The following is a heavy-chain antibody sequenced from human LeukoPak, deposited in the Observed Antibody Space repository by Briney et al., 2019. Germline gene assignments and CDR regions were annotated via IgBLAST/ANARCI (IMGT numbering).Heavy chain of an antibody. CDR3: ARHSETCSGGSCFLDYFDY. Sequence: SDTLSLTCTVSGGSISNYYWSWIRQPPGKGLEWIGYIYYSGSTNYNPSLKSRLTISVDTPKNHFSLRLTSVTAADTAVYYCARHSETCSGGSCFLDYFDYWGQGTLVTVSS. V-gene: IGHV4-59*08. CDR2: IYYSGST. J-gene: IGHJ4*02. D-gene: IGHD2-15*01. CDR1: GGSISNYY.